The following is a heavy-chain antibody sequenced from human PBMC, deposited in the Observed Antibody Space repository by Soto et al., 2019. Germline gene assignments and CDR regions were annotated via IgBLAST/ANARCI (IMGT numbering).Heavy chain of an antibody. V-gene: IGHV4-34*01. Sequence: ASETLSLTRAVYGGSFSGYYWSRIRQPPGKGLEWIGEINHSGSTNYNPSLKSRVTISVDTSKNQFSLKLSSVTAADTAVYYCARGRSWSYGPYDYWGQGTLVTVSS. CDR3: ARGRSWSYGPYDY. CDR2: INHSGST. J-gene: IGHJ4*02. CDR1: GGSFSGYY. D-gene: IGHD5-18*01.